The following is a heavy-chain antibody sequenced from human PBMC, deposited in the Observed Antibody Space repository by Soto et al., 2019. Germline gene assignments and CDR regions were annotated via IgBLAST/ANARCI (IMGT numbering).Heavy chain of an antibody. D-gene: IGHD6-19*01. J-gene: IGHJ4*02. CDR3: AKEMWYSSGWYSDY. Sequence: EVQLLESGGGLVQPGGSLRLSCAASGFTFSSYAMSWVRQAPGKGLEWVSAISGSGGSTYYADSVKGRFTISRDNSKNTLYLQRNSLSAEDTAVYYCAKEMWYSSGWYSDYWGQGTLVTVSA. V-gene: IGHV3-23*01. CDR2: ISGSGGST. CDR1: GFTFSSYA.